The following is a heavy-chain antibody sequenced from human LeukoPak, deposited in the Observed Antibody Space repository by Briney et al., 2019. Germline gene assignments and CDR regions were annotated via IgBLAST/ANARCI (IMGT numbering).Heavy chain of an antibody. D-gene: IGHD3-10*01. CDR2: IYPGDSDT. V-gene: IGHV5-51*01. J-gene: IGHJ3*02. Sequence: GESLKISCKGSGYRFASDWIGWVRQMPGKGLEWMGIIYPGDSDTRYSPSFQGQVTISADKSISTAYLQWSSLKASDTAMSYCARKYGSGNQAFDIWGPGTMVTVSS. CDR3: ARKYGSGNQAFDI. CDR1: GYRFASDW.